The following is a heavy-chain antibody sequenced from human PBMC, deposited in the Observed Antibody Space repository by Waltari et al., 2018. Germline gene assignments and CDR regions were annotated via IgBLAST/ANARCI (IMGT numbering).Heavy chain of an antibody. D-gene: IGHD6-6*01. J-gene: IGHJ4*02. V-gene: IGHV1-69*01. CDR3: ARGVAARLFPLTLHFDY. CDR2: IIPIFGTA. CDR1: GGTFSSYA. Sequence: QVQLVQSGAEVKKPGSSVKVSCKASGGTFSSYAIRWVRTAPGQGLEWMGGIIPIFGTANYAQKFQGRVTITADESTSTAYMELSSLRSEDTAVYYCARGVAARLFPLTLHFDYWGQGTLVTVSS.